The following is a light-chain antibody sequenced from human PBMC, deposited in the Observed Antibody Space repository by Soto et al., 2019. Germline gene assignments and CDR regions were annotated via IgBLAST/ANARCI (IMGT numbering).Light chain of an antibody. V-gene: IGKV3-20*01. CDR1: QSVSDTH. J-gene: IGKJ1*01. CDR3: HQYGTSPQT. CDR2: DAS. Sequence: EIVLTQSPGALSLSPGESATLSCRASQSVSDTHVAWYQQRPGQAPRLLIYDASRRDIGVPDRFIGSGSATDFTLNIRGLEPEDFAVYFCHQYGTSPQTFGQGTKVEIK.